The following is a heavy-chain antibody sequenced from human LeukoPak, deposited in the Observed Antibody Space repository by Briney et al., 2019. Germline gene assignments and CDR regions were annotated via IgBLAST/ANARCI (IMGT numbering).Heavy chain of an antibody. CDR1: GXSISSYY. Sequence: ETLSLTCTVSGXSISSYYWNWIRQPPGKGLEWIGNIYYSGSTDYNPSLKSRVTISVDTSKNQLSLRLSSVTAADTAVYHCARDKGPYWYFDLWGRGTLVTVSS. CDR3: ARDKGPYWYFDL. J-gene: IGHJ2*01. CDR2: IYYSGST. V-gene: IGHV4-59*01.